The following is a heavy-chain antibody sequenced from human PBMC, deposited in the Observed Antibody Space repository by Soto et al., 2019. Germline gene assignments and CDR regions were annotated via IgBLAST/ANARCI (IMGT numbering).Heavy chain of an antibody. Sequence: GASVKVSCKASGYTFTGYYMHWVRQAPGQGLEWMGWINPNSGGTNYAQRFQGWVTMTRDTSISTAYMELSRLRSDDTAVYYCARDGRIAARPHNTNWFDPWGQGTLVTVSS. CDR3: ARDGRIAARPHNTNWFDP. CDR1: GYTFTGYY. CDR2: INPNSGGT. V-gene: IGHV1-2*04. J-gene: IGHJ5*02. D-gene: IGHD6-6*01.